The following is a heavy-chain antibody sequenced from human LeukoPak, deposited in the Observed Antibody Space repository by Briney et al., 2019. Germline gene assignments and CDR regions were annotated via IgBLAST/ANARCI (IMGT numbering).Heavy chain of an antibody. D-gene: IGHD2-15*01. CDR2: IIPILGIA. J-gene: IGHJ6*02. V-gene: IGHV1-69*04. CDR1: GGTFSSYA. CDR3: ATPVVVVAATLVGYYYGMDV. Sequence: SVKVSCKASGGTFSSYAISWARQAPGQGLEWMGRIIPILGIANYAQKFQGRVTITADKSTSTAYMELSSLRSEDTAVYYCATPVVVVAATLVGYYYGMDVWGQGTTVTVSS.